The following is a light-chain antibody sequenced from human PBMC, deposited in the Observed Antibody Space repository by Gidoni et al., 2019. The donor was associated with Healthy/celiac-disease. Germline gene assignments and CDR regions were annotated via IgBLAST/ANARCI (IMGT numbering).Light chain of an antibody. V-gene: IGKV3-15*01. Sequence: EIVMTPSPATLSVSPGERATLSCRASQSVSSNLAWYQQKPGQAPRLLIYGASTRATGIPARCSGSGSGTEFTLTISSMQSEELAVYYCQQYNNWPPLTFGGGTKVEIK. J-gene: IGKJ4*01. CDR3: QQYNNWPPLT. CDR2: GAS. CDR1: QSVSSN.